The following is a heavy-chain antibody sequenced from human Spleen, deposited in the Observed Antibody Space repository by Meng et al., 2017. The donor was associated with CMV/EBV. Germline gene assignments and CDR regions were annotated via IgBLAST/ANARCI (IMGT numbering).Heavy chain of an antibody. CDR1: GCTFIDCY. V-gene: IGHV1-2*02. D-gene: IGHD3-3*01. J-gene: IGHJ3*01. CDR3: SMKPGATSGFGL. Sequence: ASVKVSCKTSGCTFIDCYLHWVRQAPGEGLEWMGCTKFNGGGINYARKFQGRVTMTTDTSINTAYMVLSSLKSDDTAMYFCSMKPGATSGFGLWGQGTEVTVS. CDR2: TKFNGGGI.